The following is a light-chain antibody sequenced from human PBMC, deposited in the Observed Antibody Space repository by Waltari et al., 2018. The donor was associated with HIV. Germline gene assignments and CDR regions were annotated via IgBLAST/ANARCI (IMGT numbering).Light chain of an antibody. Sequence: DIVMTQSPDSLAVSLGARATINCKSRQSVLYSSNNNNYLAWYQQKPGQPPKLLMYWAAARESGVPDRFSGSGSGTYFTLTISSLQAEDVAVYYCQQYYTTPLTFGGGTKVEIK. V-gene: IGKV4-1*01. CDR3: QQYYTTPLT. J-gene: IGKJ4*01. CDR2: WAA. CDR1: QSVLYSSNNNNY.